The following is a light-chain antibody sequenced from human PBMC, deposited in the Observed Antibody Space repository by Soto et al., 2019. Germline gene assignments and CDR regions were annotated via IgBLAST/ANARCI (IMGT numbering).Light chain of an antibody. J-gene: IGKJ1*01. V-gene: IGKV1-8*01. CDR1: QGISSY. Sequence: AIRMTQSPSSLSASTGDRVTITCRASQGISSYLAWYQKKPGKAPKRLIYAASTLQSGVPSRFSGIGSGTDFTLTISCLQSEDFATYYYQQYYSYPPWTFGQGTKVEIK. CDR2: AAS. CDR3: QQYYSYPPWT.